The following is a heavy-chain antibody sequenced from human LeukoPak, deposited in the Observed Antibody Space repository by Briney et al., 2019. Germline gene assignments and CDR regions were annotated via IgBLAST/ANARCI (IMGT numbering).Heavy chain of an antibody. V-gene: IGHV3-66*01. Sequence: PGGSLRLSCAASGFTASSNYMSWVRQAPGKGLEWVSVIYSGGGTYYADSVKGRFTISRDNSKNTLYLQMNSLRAEDTAVYYCARGGWYDPFDYWGQGTLVTVSS. J-gene: IGHJ4*02. CDR1: GFTASSNY. CDR3: ARGGWYDPFDY. D-gene: IGHD6-19*01. CDR2: IYSGGGT.